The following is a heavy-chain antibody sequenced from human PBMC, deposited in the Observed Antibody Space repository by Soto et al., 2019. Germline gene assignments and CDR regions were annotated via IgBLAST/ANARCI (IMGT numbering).Heavy chain of an antibody. Sequence: SETLSLTCTVSGGPISSSTYYWGWIRQPPGKGLEWIGSLSYSGRTYYNPSLKSRVTVSVDTSKNQFFLKLTSVTAADTAVYSCARGRKDYSSSWYVGWGQGTLVTVSS. CDR3: ARGRKDYSSSWYVG. CDR1: GGPISSSTYY. J-gene: IGHJ4*02. D-gene: IGHD6-13*01. V-gene: IGHV4-39*01. CDR2: LSYSGRT.